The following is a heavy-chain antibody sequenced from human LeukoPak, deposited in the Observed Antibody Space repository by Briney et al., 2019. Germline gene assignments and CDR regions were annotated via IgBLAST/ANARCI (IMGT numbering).Heavy chain of an antibody. V-gene: IGHV4-39*01. D-gene: IGHD1-14*01. Sequence: PSETLSLTCTVSGGSISSSSYYWGWIRHPPGKGLEWIGSIYCSGSTYYNPSLKSRLTISVDTSKNQFSLKLSSVTAADTAVYYCARQGIDSRADYWGQETLVTVSS. CDR3: ARQGIDSRADY. CDR2: IYCSGST. J-gene: IGHJ4*02. CDR1: GGSISSSSYY.